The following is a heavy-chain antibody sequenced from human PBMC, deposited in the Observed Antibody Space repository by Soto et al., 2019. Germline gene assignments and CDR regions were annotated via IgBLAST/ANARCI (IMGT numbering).Heavy chain of an antibody. CDR3: AKTAGYDYVWGSSGLDP. Sequence: GGSLRLSCAGSGFTFSSYGMHWVRQAPGKGLEWVAVISYDGSDKYYGDSVKGRFTISRDDSKNTLYLQMDSLRVEDTAIYYCAKTAGYDYVWGSSGLDPWGQGT. CDR2: ISYDGSDK. V-gene: IGHV3-30*18. D-gene: IGHD3-16*01. CDR1: GFTFSSYG. J-gene: IGHJ5*02.